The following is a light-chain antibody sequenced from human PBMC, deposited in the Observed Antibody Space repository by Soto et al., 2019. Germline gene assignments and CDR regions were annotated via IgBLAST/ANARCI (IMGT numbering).Light chain of an antibody. CDR3: QQYNSWPLT. Sequence: EIAMTQSPATLFVSPGERVTLSCRASQSVSSNLAWYQQKPGQAPRLLLYGASTRATGIPARFSGSGSGTEFTLTISSLQSEDFAVYYCQQYNSWPLTFGGGTKLEIK. J-gene: IGKJ4*01. CDR2: GAS. CDR1: QSVSSN. V-gene: IGKV3-15*01.